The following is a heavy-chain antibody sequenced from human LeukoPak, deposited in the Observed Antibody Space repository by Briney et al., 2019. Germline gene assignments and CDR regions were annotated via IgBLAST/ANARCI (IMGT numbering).Heavy chain of an antibody. CDR2: IHHSGST. CDR1: GGSVSRSNW. V-gene: IGHV4-4*02. J-gene: IGHJ5*02. CDR3: ARTEAFCSDTSCSNWFDP. Sequence: SETLSLTCAVSGGSVSRSNWWNWVRQPPGKGLEWIGEIHHSGSTNYNPSLKSRVTMSVDRSKNQFSLKLSSVTAADTAVYYCARTEAFCSDTSCSNWFDPWGQGTLVTVSS. D-gene: IGHD2-2*01.